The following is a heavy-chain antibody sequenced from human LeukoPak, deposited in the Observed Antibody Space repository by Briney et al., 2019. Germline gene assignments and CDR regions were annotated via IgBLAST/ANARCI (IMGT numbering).Heavy chain of an antibody. CDR2: ISSSSSYI. D-gene: IGHD6-6*01. CDR3: ARDLLLDSSSPRGNWFDP. V-gene: IGHV3-21*01. Sequence: PGGSLRLSCAASGFTFSSYSMNWVRQAPGKGLEWVSSISSSSSYIYYADSVKGRFTISRDNAKNPLYLQMNSLRAEDTAVYYCARDLLLDSSSPRGNWFDPWGQGTLVTVSS. J-gene: IGHJ5*02. CDR1: GFTFSSYS.